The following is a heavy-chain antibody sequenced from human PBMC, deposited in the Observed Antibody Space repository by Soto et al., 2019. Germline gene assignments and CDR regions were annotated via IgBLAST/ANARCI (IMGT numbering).Heavy chain of an antibody. J-gene: IGHJ4*02. Sequence: GGSLRLSCAASGFTFSSYGMHWVRQAPGKGLEWVAVISYDGSNKYYADSVKGRFTISRDNSKNTLYLQMNSLRAEDTAVYYCAKDRRSSSRLQGYWGQGTLVTVSS. V-gene: IGHV3-30*18. CDR2: ISYDGSNK. CDR3: AKDRRSSSRLQGY. D-gene: IGHD6-6*01. CDR1: GFTFSSYG.